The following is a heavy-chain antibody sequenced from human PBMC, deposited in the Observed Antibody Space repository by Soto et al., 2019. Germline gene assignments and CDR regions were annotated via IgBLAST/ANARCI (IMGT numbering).Heavy chain of an antibody. D-gene: IGHD2-8*01. Sequence: PGGSLRLSCAASGFTFSSYGMHWVRQAPGKGLEWVAVIWYDGSNKYYADSVKGRFTISRDNSNYTLYLQMDSLRAEDTALYFCAKPRVYCTNGVCPAASWGQGVLVTVSS. CDR2: IWYDGSNK. CDR1: GFTFSSYG. J-gene: IGHJ5*02. V-gene: IGHV3-33*06. CDR3: AKPRVYCTNGVCPAAS.